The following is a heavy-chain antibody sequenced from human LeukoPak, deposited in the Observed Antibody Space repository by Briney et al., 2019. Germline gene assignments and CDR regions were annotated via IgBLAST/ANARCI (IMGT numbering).Heavy chain of an antibody. Sequence: PSETLSLTCAVYGGSFSGYYWSWIRQPPGKGLEWIGEISHSGSTNYNPSLKSRVTISVDTSKNQFSLKLSSVTAADTAVYYCARDLADETTYYYDSSGTDAFDIWGQGTMVTVSS. D-gene: IGHD3-22*01. CDR3: ARDLADETTYYYDSSGTDAFDI. V-gene: IGHV4-34*01. CDR1: GGSFSGYY. CDR2: ISHSGST. J-gene: IGHJ3*02.